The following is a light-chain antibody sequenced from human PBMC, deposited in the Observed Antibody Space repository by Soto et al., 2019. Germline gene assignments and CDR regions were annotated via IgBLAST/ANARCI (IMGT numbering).Light chain of an antibody. CDR1: QGIGST. J-gene: IGKJ5*01. CDR3: QQYGSSPFT. Sequence: EIVITQSPATLSVSPGEGATLSCRASQGIGSTLAWYQQKPGQTPRLLIYGASTRATGVPARFSGSGSGTDFTLIISRLEPEDFAVYYCQQYGSSPFTFGQGTRLEIK. V-gene: IGKV3-15*01. CDR2: GAS.